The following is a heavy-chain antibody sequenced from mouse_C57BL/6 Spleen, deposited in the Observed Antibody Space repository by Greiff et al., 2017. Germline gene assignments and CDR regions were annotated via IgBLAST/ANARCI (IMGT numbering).Heavy chain of an antibody. Sequence: VQLQQSGAELARPGASVKLSCKASGYTFTSYGISWVKQRTGQGLEWIGEIYPRSGNTYYNEKFKGKATLTADKSSSTAYMELRSLTSEDSAVYFCAREGGIYDFDRYCDVWGTGTTVTVSA. CDR3: AREGGIYDFDRYCDV. V-gene: IGHV1-81*01. CDR1: GYTFTSYG. CDR2: IYPRSGNT. D-gene: IGHD2-4*01. J-gene: IGHJ1*03.